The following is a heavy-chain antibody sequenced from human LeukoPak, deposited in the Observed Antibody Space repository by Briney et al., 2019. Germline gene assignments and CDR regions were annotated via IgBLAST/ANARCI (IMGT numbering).Heavy chain of an antibody. CDR1: GFTFSSYA. V-gene: IGHV3-23*01. D-gene: IGHD1-26*01. J-gene: IGHJ4*02. CDR3: AKDPEVGATYYFDY. Sequence: GASLRLSCAASGFTFSSYAMSWVRQAPGKGLEWVSAISGGGGSTYYADPVKGRFTISRDNSKNTLYLQMNSLRAEDTAVYYCAKDPEVGATYYFDYWGQGTLVTVSS. CDR2: ISGGGGST.